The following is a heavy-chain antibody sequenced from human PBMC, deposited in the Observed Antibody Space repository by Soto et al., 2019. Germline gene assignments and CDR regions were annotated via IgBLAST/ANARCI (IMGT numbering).Heavy chain of an antibody. V-gene: IGHV3-30*03. D-gene: IGHD6-6*01. Sequence: QVQLVESGGGVVQPGRSLRLSCAASGFTFSSYGMHWVRQAPGKGLEWVVVISYDGSNKYYADSVKGRFTISRDNSKNALYLQMNSLRAEDTGVYYWARDASSSPFGYFDYWGQRTLVTVSS. CDR2: ISYDGSNK. CDR3: ARDASSSPFGYFDY. CDR1: GFTFSSYG. J-gene: IGHJ4*02.